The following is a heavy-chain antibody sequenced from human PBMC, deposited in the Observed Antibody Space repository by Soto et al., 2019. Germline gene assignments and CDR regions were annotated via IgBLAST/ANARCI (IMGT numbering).Heavy chain of an antibody. D-gene: IGHD6-13*01. Sequence: EVQLVESGGGLVQPGGSLRLSCAASGFSISGSGIHWVRQASGKGLEWVARIRDRTNGYETGYAASVQGRFSISRADSKNTAFLQLNSKNTEDTAGYYCTRVDAAGDGAFDIWGQGTLVTVSS. J-gene: IGHJ3*02. CDR1: GFSISGSG. CDR2: IRDRTNGYET. V-gene: IGHV3-73*01. CDR3: TRVDAAGDGAFDI.